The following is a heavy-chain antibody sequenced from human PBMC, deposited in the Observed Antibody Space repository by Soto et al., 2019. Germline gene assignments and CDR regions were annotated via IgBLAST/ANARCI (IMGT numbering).Heavy chain of an antibody. Sequence: SETLSLTCTVSGGSISSGGYYWSWIRQHPGKGLEWIGYIFYSGSTYYNPSLKSRVTISLDTFKNQFSLKLSSVTAADTAVYYCARDTRRDGFDYWGQGTLVTVSS. CDR2: IFYSGST. V-gene: IGHV4-31*03. CDR1: GGSISSGGYY. J-gene: IGHJ4*02. CDR3: ARDTRRDGFDY.